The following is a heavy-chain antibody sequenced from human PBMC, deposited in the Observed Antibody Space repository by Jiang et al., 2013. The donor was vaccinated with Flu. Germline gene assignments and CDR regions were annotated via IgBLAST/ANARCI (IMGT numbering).Heavy chain of an antibody. CDR1: GCIFTSYG. J-gene: IGHJ6*04. V-gene: IGHV1-18*01. CDR2: ISGYNGNT. D-gene: IGHD5-12*01. CDR3: ARDHPTGGYDFYYYYGMDV. Sequence: GAEVKKPGASVKVSCKASGCIFTSYGISWVRQAPGQGLEWMGWISGYNGNTNYAQKVQGRVTMTTDTSTNTAYMELRSLRSDDTAVYYCARDHPTGGYDFYYYYGMDVWGKGTTVTVSS.